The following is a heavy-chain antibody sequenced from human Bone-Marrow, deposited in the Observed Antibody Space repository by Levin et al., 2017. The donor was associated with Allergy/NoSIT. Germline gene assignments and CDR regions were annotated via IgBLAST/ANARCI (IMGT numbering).Heavy chain of an antibody. CDR2: ASGTTDST. D-gene: IGHD4/OR15-4a*01. V-gene: IGHV3-23*01. CDR1: GFTFNNYV. CDR3: AKPMTVGHWYFDL. Sequence: PGGSLRLSCAASGFTFNNYVMSWVRQAPGKGLEWVSAASGTTDSTYYADSVKGRFTISRDTSKNTLHLRMSSLRAEDTAVYYCAKPMTVGHWYFDLWGRGTLVTVSS. J-gene: IGHJ2*01.